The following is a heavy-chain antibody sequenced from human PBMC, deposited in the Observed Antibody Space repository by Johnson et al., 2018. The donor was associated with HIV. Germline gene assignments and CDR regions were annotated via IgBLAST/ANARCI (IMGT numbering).Heavy chain of an antibody. CDR3: AKDRAEVVVVHDALDM. CDR1: GFTFSSYA. D-gene: IGHD3-22*01. J-gene: IGHJ3*02. V-gene: IGHV3-30*04. CDR2: ISYDGSNK. Sequence: QVQLVESGGGVVQPGRSLRLSCAASGFTFSSYAMHWVRQAPGKGLEWVAVISYDGSNKYYADSVKGRFTISRDNSKNTLYLQMNSLRPEDTAVYYCAKDRAEVVVVHDALDMWGQGTMVTVSS.